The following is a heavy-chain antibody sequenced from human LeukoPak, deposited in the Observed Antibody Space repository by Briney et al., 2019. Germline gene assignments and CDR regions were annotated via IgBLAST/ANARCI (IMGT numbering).Heavy chain of an antibody. CDR2: ISSSGSML. CDR1: GFTSSDYY. J-gene: IGHJ4*02. CDR3: ARRPYSSSWYYFDY. V-gene: IGHV3-11*04. Sequence: PGGSLRLSCAASGFTSSDYYMSWVRQAPGKGLEWVSYISSSGSMLHYAESVKGRFTISRDNAENSLYLQMSSLRVEDTAVYYCARRPYSSSWYYFDYWGQGTLVTVSS. D-gene: IGHD6-13*01.